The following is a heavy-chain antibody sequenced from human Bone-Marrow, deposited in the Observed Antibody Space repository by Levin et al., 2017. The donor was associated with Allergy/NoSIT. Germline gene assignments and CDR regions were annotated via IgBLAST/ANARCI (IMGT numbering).Heavy chain of an antibody. J-gene: IGHJ6*02. D-gene: IGHD3-22*01. CDR2: ISYDGSNK. CDR3: AKDHYYDSSGHLYGMDV. CDR1: GFTFSSYG. Sequence: GGSLRLSCAASGFTFSSYGMHWVRQAPGKGLEWVAVISYDGSNKYYADSVKGRFTISRDNSKNTLYLQMNSLRAEDTAVYYCAKDHYYDSSGHLYGMDVWGQGTTVTVSS. V-gene: IGHV3-30*18.